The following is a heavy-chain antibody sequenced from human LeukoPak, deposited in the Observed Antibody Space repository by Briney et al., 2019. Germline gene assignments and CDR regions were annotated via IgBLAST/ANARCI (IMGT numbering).Heavy chain of an antibody. Sequence: GGSLRLSCAASGFTFSDNYMSSIRQAPGKGLEWVSYISSSGSTIYYADSVKGRFTISRDNAKNSLYLQMNSLRAEDTAVYYCARDPRLFASSGYIDYWGQGTLVTVSS. CDR1: GFTFSDNY. CDR3: ARDPRLFASSGYIDY. V-gene: IGHV3-11*04. J-gene: IGHJ4*02. CDR2: ISSSGSTI. D-gene: IGHD3-22*01.